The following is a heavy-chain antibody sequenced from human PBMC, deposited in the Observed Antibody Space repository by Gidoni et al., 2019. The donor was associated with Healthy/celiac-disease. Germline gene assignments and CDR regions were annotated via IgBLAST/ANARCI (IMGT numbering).Heavy chain of an antibody. V-gene: IGHV4-39*01. D-gene: IGHD3-10*01. CDR3: ARHGGLGGSGSKFDY. CDR1: GGSISSSSYY. CDR2: IYYSGST. J-gene: IGHJ4*02. Sequence: QLQLQESGPGLVKPSETLSLTCTVSGGSISSSSYYWGWIRQPPGKGLEWIGSIYYSGSTYYNPSLKSRVTISVDTSKNQFSLKLSSVTAADTAVYYCARHGGLGGSGSKFDYWGQGTLVTVSS.